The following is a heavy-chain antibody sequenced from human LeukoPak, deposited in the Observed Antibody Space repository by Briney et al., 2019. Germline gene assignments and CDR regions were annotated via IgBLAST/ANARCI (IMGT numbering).Heavy chain of an antibody. Sequence: PSETLSLTCTVSGGSISSSSYYWGWIRQPPGKGLEWIGCIYYIGSTHYSPSLKSRVTISVDTSKHQFSLKLSSVTAADTAVYYCARTRYSSGWFFDYWGQGTLVTVSS. D-gene: IGHD6-19*01. CDR1: GGSISSSSYY. CDR3: ARTRYSSGWFFDY. V-gene: IGHV4-39*07. CDR2: IYYIGST. J-gene: IGHJ4*02.